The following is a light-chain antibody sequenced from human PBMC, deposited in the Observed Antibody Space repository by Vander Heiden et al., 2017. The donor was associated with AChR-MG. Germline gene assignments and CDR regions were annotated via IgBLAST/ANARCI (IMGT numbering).Light chain of an antibody. CDR3: QQRDSTPLT. CDR2: AAS. Sequence: DIQMTQSPSSLSASLGDRVTITCRASQSISSYLNWYQQKPGKAPKLLIYAASSLQSGVQSRFSGSGSGTDFTLTISSLQPEDFATYYCQQRDSTPLTFGGGTKVDIK. J-gene: IGKJ4*01. CDR1: QSISSY. V-gene: IGKV1-39*01.